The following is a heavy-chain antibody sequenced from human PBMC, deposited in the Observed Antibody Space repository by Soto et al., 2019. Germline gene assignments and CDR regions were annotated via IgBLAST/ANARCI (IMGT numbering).Heavy chain of an antibody. D-gene: IGHD6-25*01. CDR2: VYGDDDK. CDR3: AHSLGGGYVYAFDV. CDR1: GFSLSTSGVG. J-gene: IGHJ3*01. V-gene: IGHV2-5*02. Sequence: QIALKESGPTLVKPTQTLTLTCTFSGFSLSTSGVGVAWIRQPPGKALEWLALVYGDDDKHYSLSLKSRLSINKDTSKNQVVLTMTTMDPVDTATYFCAHSLGGGYVYAFDVWGQGTMVTVSS.